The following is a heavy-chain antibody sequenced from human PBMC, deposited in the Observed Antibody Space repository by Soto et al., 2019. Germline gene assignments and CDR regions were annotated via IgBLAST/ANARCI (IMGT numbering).Heavy chain of an antibody. CDR1: VVSISSSSYY. Sequence: SETLSLTCTFSVVSISSSSYYCGWMGQPPGKGLEWIGSIYYSGSTYYNPSLKSRVTISVDTSKNQFSLKLSSVTAADTAVYYCASFTIFRVVIYAFDIWGQGTMLTGSS. D-gene: IGHD3-3*01. CDR2: IYYSGST. J-gene: IGHJ3*02. CDR3: ASFTIFRVVIYAFDI. V-gene: IGHV4-39*01.